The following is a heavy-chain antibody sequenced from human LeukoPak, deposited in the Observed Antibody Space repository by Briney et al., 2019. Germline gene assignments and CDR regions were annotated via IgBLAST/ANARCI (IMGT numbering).Heavy chain of an antibody. CDR1: GFTVSSNY. D-gene: IGHD2-21*01. J-gene: IGHJ4*02. CDR2: IYSGGST. CDR3: ARGAPGVVAPRY. Sequence: GGSLRLSCAATGFTVSSNYMSWVRQAPGKGLEWVSVIYSGGSTYYADSVKGRFTISRDNSKNTLYLQMNSLRAEDTAVYYCARGAPGVVAPRYWGQGTLVTVSS. V-gene: IGHV3-53*01.